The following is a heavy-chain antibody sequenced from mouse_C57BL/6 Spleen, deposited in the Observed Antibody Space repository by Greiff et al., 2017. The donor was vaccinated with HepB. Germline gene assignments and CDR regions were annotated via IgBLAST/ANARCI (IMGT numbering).Heavy chain of an antibody. V-gene: IGHV5-16*01. D-gene: IGHD2-4*01. CDR3: ARDDSYFDY. J-gene: IGHJ2*01. CDR1: GFTFSDYY. CDR2: INYDGSST. Sequence: EVQRVESEGGLVQPGSSMKLSCTASGFTFSDYYMAWVRQVPEKGLEWVANINYDGSSTYYLDSLKSRFIISRDNAKNILYLQMSSLKSEDTATYYCARDDSYFDYWGQGTTLTVSS.